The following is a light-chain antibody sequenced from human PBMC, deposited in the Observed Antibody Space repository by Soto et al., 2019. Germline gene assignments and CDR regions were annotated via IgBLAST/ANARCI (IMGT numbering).Light chain of an antibody. V-gene: IGKV3-20*01. Sequence: ELGLTQSPGTLSLSPGERANLSCRASQTVTKNFLAWYQQRPGQAPRLLIYDTFNRATGVPGRFRGSGSGTEFTLTISRLEAEDFAVYYCHQCAHSPLTFGQGTKVEMK. J-gene: IGKJ1*01. CDR3: HQCAHSPLT. CDR2: DTF. CDR1: QTVTKNF.